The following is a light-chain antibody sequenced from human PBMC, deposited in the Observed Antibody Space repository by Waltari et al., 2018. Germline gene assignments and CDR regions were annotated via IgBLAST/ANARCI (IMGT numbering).Light chain of an antibody. V-gene: IGKV3-20*01. CDR3: QKYGTLPAT. CDR1: QIVSRY. J-gene: IGKJ1*01. CDR2: DPS. Sequence: EIVLTQSPGTLSLSPGERATLSCRASQIVSRYLAWYQQKPGQAPMLLIYDPSIRATGVPDRFGGSGSGTDFSLTISRLEPEDFAVYYCQKYGTLPATFGQGTKVQMK.